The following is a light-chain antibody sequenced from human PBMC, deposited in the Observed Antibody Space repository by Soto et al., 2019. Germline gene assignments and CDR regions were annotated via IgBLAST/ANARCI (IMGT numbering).Light chain of an antibody. J-gene: IGLJ2*01. CDR3: SSWDDNLDAVV. V-gene: IGLV1-44*01. Sequence: QSVLTQPPSASGTPGQRVTISCSGSSSNLGSNTVNWYQQLPGTAPKLLIYTNDQRPSGVPDRFSGSKSGTSASLAISGLQFDDEADYHCSSWDDNLDAVVFGAGTKLTVL. CDR1: SSNLGSNT. CDR2: TND.